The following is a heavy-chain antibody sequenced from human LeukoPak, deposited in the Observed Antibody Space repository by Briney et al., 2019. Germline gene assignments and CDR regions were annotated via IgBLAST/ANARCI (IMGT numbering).Heavy chain of an antibody. J-gene: IGHJ4*02. Sequence: PGGSLRLSCAASGFTFTTYWMSWVRQAPGKGLEWVANIKQDGSEKYYVDSVKGRFTISRDNAKNSLYLQMNSLRAEDTAVYYCAREECSSSSCYTFDHWGQGTLVTVSS. CDR1: GFTFTTYW. CDR2: IKQDGSEK. D-gene: IGHD2-2*02. V-gene: IGHV3-7*01. CDR3: AREECSSSSCYTFDH.